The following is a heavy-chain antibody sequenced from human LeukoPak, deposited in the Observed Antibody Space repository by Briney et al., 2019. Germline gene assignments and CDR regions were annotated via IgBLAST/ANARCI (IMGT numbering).Heavy chain of an antibody. CDR3: ARLTIFPDY. Sequence: SETLSLTCAVSGDSIRSGYYWGWIRQPPGKGLEWIGSIYHSGSTYYNPSLKSRVTISVDTSKNQFSLKLSSVTAADTAVYYCARLTIFPDYWGQGTLVTVSS. V-gene: IGHV4-38-2*01. J-gene: IGHJ4*02. D-gene: IGHD3-3*01. CDR1: GDSIRSGYY. CDR2: IYHSGST.